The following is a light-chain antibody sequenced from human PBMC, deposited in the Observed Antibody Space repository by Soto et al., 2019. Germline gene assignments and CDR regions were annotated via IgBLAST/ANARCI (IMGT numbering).Light chain of an antibody. CDR3: QQYGSSPWT. CDR1: QSVSSSS. V-gene: IGKV3-20*01. J-gene: IGKJ1*01. Sequence: EIVLTQSPGTLSSSPGERATLSCRASQSVSSSSLAWYQQKPGQAPRLLIYGASTGATSIPDRFSGSGSGTDFTLTISGLEPEDFAVYYCQQYGSSPWTFGQGTKVDIK. CDR2: GAS.